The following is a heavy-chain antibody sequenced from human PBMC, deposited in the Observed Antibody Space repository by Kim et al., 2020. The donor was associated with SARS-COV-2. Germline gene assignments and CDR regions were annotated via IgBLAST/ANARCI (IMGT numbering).Heavy chain of an antibody. Sequence: GGSLRLSCAASGFTFSDYYMSWIRQAPGKGLEWVSYISSSGSTIYYADSVKGRFTISSDNAKNSLYLHMTSLRAEDTAVYYCARDLFRGPPYYYDSSGYFDYWGQGTLVTVSS. J-gene: IGHJ4*02. CDR1: GFTFSDYY. D-gene: IGHD3-22*01. V-gene: IGHV3-11*01. CDR3: ARDLFRGPPYYYDSSGYFDY. CDR2: ISSSGSTI.